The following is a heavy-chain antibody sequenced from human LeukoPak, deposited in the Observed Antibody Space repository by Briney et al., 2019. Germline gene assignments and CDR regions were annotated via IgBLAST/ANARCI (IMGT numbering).Heavy chain of an antibody. CDR3: ARESGSYHGNDY. CDR1: GYTFTGYY. J-gene: IGHJ4*02. V-gene: IGHV1-2*06. D-gene: IGHD1-26*01. CDR2: INPNNGGT. Sequence: GASVKVSCTASGYTFTGYYMHWVRQAPGQGLEWMGRINPNNGGTNCAQKLQGRVTMTGDTSISTAYMELSSLRSDDTAVYYCARESGSYHGNDYWGQGTLVTVSS.